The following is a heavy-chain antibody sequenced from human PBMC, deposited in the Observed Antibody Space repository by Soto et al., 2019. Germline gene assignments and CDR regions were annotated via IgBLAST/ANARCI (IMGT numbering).Heavy chain of an antibody. V-gene: IGHV4-38-2*01. CDR2: IYHSGST. CDR1: GYSISSGYY. Sequence: SETLSLTCAVSGYSISSGYYWGWIRQPPGKGLEWIGSIYHSGSTYYNPSLKSRVSMSVDTSKNQFSLTLTSVTAADTAVYYCARTLSGFTYGSRQFYFDYWGQGTLVTVSS. J-gene: IGHJ4*02. D-gene: IGHD3-10*01. CDR3: ARTLSGFTYGSRQFYFDY.